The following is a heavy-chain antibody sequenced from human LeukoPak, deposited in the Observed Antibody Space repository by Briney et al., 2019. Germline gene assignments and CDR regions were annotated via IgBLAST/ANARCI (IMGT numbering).Heavy chain of an antibody. CDR3: ARGRGGLYSGYDSDDF. D-gene: IGHD5-12*01. Sequence: ASVKVSCKPSRYTFTNYDVNWVRQATRQGVEWMGWMNPNSGNTGYAQKFQGRVTMTRNTSISTAYMELSSLRSEDTAVYYCARGRGGLYSGYDSDDFWGQGTLVTVSS. J-gene: IGHJ4*02. CDR2: MNPNSGNT. CDR1: RYTFTNYD. V-gene: IGHV1-8*01.